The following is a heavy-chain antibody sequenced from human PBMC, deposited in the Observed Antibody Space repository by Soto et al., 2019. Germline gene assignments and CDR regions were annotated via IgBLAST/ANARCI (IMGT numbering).Heavy chain of an antibody. CDR2: IYYSGST. J-gene: IGHJ5*02. CDR3: XRLLGSSSENWFDP. V-gene: IGHV4-59*08. Sequence: SETLSLTCTVSGGSISSYYWSWIRQPPGKGLEWIGYIYYSGSTNYNPSLKSRVTISVDTSKNQFSLKLSSVTAADTAVYYCXRLLGSSSENWFDPWGQGTLVTVSS. CDR1: GGSISSYY. D-gene: IGHD6-6*01.